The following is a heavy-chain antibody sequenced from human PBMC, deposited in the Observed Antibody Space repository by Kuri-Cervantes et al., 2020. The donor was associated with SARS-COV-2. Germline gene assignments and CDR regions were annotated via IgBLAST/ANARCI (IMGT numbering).Heavy chain of an antibody. CDR1: GGTFSSYA. D-gene: IGHD3-3*01. J-gene: IGHJ2*01. Sequence: SVKVSCKASGGTFSSYAISWVRQAPGQGLEWMGGIIPIFGTANYAQKFQGRVTITRDTSASTAYMELSSLRSEDTAVYYCARVHYDFWSGYYRSPDYWYFDLWGRGTLVTVSS. CDR2: IIPIFGTA. V-gene: IGHV1-69*05. CDR3: ARVHYDFWSGYYRSPDYWYFDL.